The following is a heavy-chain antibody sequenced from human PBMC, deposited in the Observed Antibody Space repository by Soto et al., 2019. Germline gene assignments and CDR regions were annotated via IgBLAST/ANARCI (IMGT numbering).Heavy chain of an antibody. CDR1: GGSISSYD. J-gene: IGHJ6*02. D-gene: IGHD2-15*01. Sequence: SETLSLTCTVSGGSISSYDWSWIRQPPGKGLEWIGYIYYSGSTNYNPSLKSRVTISVDTSKNQFSLKLSSVTAADTAVYYCARESRRGYCSGGSCYSYYYGMDVWGQGTTVTVSS. CDR2: IYYSGST. V-gene: IGHV4-59*01. CDR3: ARESRRGYCSGGSCYSYYYGMDV.